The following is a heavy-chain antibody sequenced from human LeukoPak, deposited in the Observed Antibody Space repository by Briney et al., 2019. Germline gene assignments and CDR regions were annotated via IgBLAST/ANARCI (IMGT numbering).Heavy chain of an antibody. CDR3: ARAQSATLSYYFDL. V-gene: IGHV3-30*02. D-gene: IGHD3-22*01. Sequence: PGGSLRLSCAASGFTFSAYIIQWVRQAPGKGLEWVALTRSDGSDKFYADSVKGRFVISRDNSKNTLYLQMNSLRAEDSAVYFCARAQSATLSYYFDLWGEGTLVTVSS. CDR2: TRSDGSDK. J-gene: IGHJ5*02. CDR1: GFTFSAYI.